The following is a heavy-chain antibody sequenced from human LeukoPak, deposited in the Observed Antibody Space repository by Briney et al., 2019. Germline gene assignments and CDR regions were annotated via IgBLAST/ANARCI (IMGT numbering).Heavy chain of an antibody. V-gene: IGHV6-1*01. CDR1: GDSVSSNSAA. J-gene: IGHJ6*02. Sequence: SQTLSLTCAISGDSVSSNSAAWNWIRQSPSRGLEWLGRTYYRSKWYNDYAVSVKSRITINPDTSKNQFSLQLNSVTPEDTAVYYCASEVGSGWYAYYYYYGMDVWGQGTTVTVSS. CDR2: TYYRSKWYN. D-gene: IGHD6-19*01. CDR3: ASEVGSGWYAYYYYYGMDV.